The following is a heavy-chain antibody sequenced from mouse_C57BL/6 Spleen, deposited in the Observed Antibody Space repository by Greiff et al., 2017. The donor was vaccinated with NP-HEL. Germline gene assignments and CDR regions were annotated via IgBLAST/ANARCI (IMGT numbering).Heavy chain of an antibody. CDR3: ARRITTVVEALCDY. D-gene: IGHD1-1*01. CDR1: GYAFSSYW. J-gene: IGHJ2*01. CDR2: IYPGDGDT. V-gene: IGHV1-80*01. Sequence: VQLQQSGAELVKPGASVKISCKASGYAFSSYWMNWVKQRPGKGLEWIGQIYPGDGDTNYNGKFKGKATLTADKSSSTAYMQLSSLTSEDSAVYFCARRITTVVEALCDYWGQGTTLTVSS.